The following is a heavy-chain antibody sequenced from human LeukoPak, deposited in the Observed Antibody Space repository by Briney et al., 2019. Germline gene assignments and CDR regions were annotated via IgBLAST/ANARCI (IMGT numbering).Heavy chain of an antibody. Sequence: SETLSLTCTVSGGSISSYYWSWIRQPPGKGLEWIGYIYYSGSTNYNPSLKSRVTISVDTSKNQFSLKLSSVTAADTAVYYCARAFLLGAATRDYYYGMDVWGQGTTVTVSS. CDR3: ARAFLLGAATRDYYYGMDV. CDR2: IYYSGST. V-gene: IGHV4-59*01. J-gene: IGHJ6*02. CDR1: GGSISSYY. D-gene: IGHD2-15*01.